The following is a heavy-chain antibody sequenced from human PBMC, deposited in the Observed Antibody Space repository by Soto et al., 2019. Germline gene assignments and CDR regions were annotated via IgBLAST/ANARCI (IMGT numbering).Heavy chain of an antibody. CDR2: IYYSGST. CDR1: GGSINSGDYY. D-gene: IGHD4-17*01. J-gene: IGHJ5*02. Sequence: QVQLQESGPGLVKPSQTLSLTSTVSGGSINSGDYYWRWIRQPPGKGLDWIGYIYYSGSTYYNPSLKSRVSRSADTSKNQLSLKLSSVTAADTAVYYCARAKGLVTVTTSWFDPWGQGTLVTVSS. CDR3: ARAKGLVTVTTSWFDP. V-gene: IGHV4-30-4*01.